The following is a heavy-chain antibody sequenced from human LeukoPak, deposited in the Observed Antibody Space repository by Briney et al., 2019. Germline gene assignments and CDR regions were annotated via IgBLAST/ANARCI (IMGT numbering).Heavy chain of an antibody. Sequence: PGGSLRLSCAASGFPFNTFGMYWVRQSPGKGLEWVAVIWYDGSNADYADSVKGRFTISRDNSKNTLYLQMNSLRSEDTAIYYCARDPSSRAAAGRGDYWGQGTQATVSS. CDR2: IWYDGSNA. CDR1: GFPFNTFG. D-gene: IGHD6-13*01. CDR3: ARDPSSRAAAGRGDY. V-gene: IGHV3-33*01. J-gene: IGHJ4*02.